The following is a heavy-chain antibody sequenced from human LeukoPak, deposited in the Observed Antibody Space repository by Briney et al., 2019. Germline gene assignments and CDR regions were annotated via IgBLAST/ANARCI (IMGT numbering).Heavy chain of an antibody. CDR2: ISYDGSNK. V-gene: IGHV3-30*18. CDR3: EKGGGYSSAWYSGFAP. CDR1: GFTFSSYG. J-gene: IGHJ5*02. D-gene: IGHD6-19*01. Sequence: GGSLRLSCAASGFTFSSYGMHWVRQAPGKGLEWVAVISYDGSNKYYADSVKGRFTISRDNSKNTLYQQMSSLRAEDTAVYYLEKGGGYSSAWYSGFAPWGRETLVTVPS.